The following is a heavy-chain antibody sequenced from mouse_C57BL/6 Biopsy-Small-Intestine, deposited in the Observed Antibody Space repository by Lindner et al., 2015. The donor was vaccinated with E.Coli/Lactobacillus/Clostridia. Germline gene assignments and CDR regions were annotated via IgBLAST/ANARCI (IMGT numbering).Heavy chain of an antibody. V-gene: IGHV1-9*01. CDR3: ARRDSNYEEDY. Sequence: VQLQESGAELMKPGASVKLSCKATGYSFTGYWIEWVKQRPGHGLEWIGEILPGIGSPNYNEKFKGKATFTADTSSNTAYMQLSSLTTEDSAIYYCARRDSNYEEDYWGQGTTLTVSS. CDR2: ILPGIGSP. D-gene: IGHD2-5*01. J-gene: IGHJ2*01. CDR1: GYSFTGYW.